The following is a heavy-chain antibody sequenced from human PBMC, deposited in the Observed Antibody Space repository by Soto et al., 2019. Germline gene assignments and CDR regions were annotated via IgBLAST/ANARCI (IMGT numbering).Heavy chain of an antibody. CDR3: ARDSPHGSRRAVANY. CDR1: SGSISSSNW. J-gene: IGHJ4*02. Sequence: QVQLQESGPGLVKPSGTLSLTCAVSSGSISSSNWWRWVRQPPGKGLEWIGEIYHSGSTNYNPSLKSRVTISVDKSKNQCSLKLSSVTAADTAVYYCARDSPHGSRRAVANYWGQGTLVTVSS. V-gene: IGHV4-4*02. CDR2: IYHSGST. D-gene: IGHD6-19*01.